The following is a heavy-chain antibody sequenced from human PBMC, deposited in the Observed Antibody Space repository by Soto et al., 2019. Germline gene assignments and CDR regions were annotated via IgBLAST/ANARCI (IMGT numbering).Heavy chain of an antibody. Sequence: QVQLQESGPGLVKPSQTLSLTCTVSGGSISSGGYYWSWIRQHPGKGLEWIGYIYYSGSTYYNPSLKGRVTISVDTSKNQFSLKLSSVTAADTAVYYCARVLRGYRNAIALNWCDPWGQGTLVTVSS. J-gene: IGHJ5*02. CDR2: IYYSGST. V-gene: IGHV4-31*03. CDR1: GGSISSGGYY. D-gene: IGHD5-18*01. CDR3: ARVLRGYRNAIALNWCDP.